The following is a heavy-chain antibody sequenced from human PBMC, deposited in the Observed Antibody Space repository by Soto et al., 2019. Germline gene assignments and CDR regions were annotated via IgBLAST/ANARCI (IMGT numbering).Heavy chain of an antibody. Sequence: GGSLRLSCAASGFTFSSYGMHWVRQAPGKGLKWVAVISYDGSNKYYADSVKGRFTISRDNSKNTLYLQMNSLRAEDTAVYYCAKDTNPAGPTFFDYWGQGTLVTVSS. V-gene: IGHV3-30*18. CDR2: ISYDGSNK. CDR1: GFTFSSYG. J-gene: IGHJ4*02. CDR3: AKDTNPAGPTFFDY. D-gene: IGHD6-13*01.